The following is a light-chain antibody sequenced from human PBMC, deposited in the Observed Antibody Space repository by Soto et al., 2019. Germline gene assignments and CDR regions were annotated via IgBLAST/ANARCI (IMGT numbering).Light chain of an antibody. Sequence: DIQMTQSPSSLSASVEDRVIIACRASQMISSYLNWYQQKPGKAPKLLICSASSLQSGVPSSFSGSGSGTDFNLTISSLQPEDFATYYCQQSYSTPPTFCQGTKVDIK. CDR3: QQSYSTPPT. CDR1: QMISSY. V-gene: IGKV1-39*01. J-gene: IGKJ1*01. CDR2: SAS.